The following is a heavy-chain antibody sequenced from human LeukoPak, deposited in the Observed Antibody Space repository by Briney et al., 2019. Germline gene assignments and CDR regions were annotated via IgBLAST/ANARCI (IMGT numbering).Heavy chain of an antibody. Sequence: SGTLSLTCTVSGGSISSYYWSWIRQPPGKGLEWIGYIFDSGSTNYNPSLKSRVTISVDTSKNQFSLKLSSVTAADTAVYYCARRDGPYYYGMDVWGQGTTVTVS. CDR2: IFDSGST. CDR1: GGSISSYY. V-gene: IGHV4-59*08. CDR3: ARRDGPYYYGMDV. J-gene: IGHJ6*02. D-gene: IGHD5-24*01.